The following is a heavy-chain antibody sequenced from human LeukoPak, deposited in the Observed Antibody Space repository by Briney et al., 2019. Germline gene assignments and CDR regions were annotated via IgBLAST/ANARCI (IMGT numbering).Heavy chain of an antibody. CDR2: ISYDGSNK. CDR1: GFTFSSYA. CDR3: ARRYCSSTSCHRTFDI. V-gene: IGHV3-30-3*01. Sequence: GGSLRLSCAASGFTFSSYAMHWVRQAPGKGLEWVAVISYDGSNKYYADSVKGRFTISRDNSKNTLYLQMNSLRAEDTAVYYCARRYCSSTSCHRTFDIWGQGTMVTVSS. D-gene: IGHD2-2*02. J-gene: IGHJ3*02.